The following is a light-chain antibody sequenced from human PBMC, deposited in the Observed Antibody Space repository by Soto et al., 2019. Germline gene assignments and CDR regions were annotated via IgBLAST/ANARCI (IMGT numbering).Light chain of an antibody. Sequence: EIVMTRSPATLSVSPGEGATLSCKASQNVYNNLAWYQQRPGQPPRLLIYDASTRATGISARFSGSGYGTGFTLTISSLQSEDFAVYFCQQCRNWPLTFGGGTKV. CDR1: QNVYNN. J-gene: IGKJ4*01. CDR3: QQCRNWPLT. CDR2: DAS. V-gene: IGKV3-15*01.